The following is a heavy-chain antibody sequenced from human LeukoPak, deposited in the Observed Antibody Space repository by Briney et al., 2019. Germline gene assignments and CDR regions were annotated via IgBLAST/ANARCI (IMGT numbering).Heavy chain of an antibody. Sequence: PGGSLRLSCAASGFTFSSYWMSWVRQAPGKGLEWVANIKQDGSEKYYVDSVKGRFTISRDNAKNSLYLQMNSLRAEDTAVYYCARAQSTMADGSSFVFDYWGQGTLVTVSS. CDR3: ARAQSTMADGSSFVFDY. CDR2: IKQDGSEK. CDR1: GFTFSSYW. J-gene: IGHJ4*02. V-gene: IGHV3-7*01. D-gene: IGHD6-13*01.